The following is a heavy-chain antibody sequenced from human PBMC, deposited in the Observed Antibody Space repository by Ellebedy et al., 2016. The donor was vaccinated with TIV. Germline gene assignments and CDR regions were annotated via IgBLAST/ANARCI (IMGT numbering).Heavy chain of an antibody. CDR2: IAAYNGHT. V-gene: IGHV1-18*01. CDR3: ARGARGSSQTNFQH. J-gene: IGHJ1*01. Sequence: ASVKVSCKASGYTFSNYGISWVRQAPGQGPEWMGWIAAYNGHTNYAQKLQDRVTMTTDTSANTAYMDLSSLRSEDTATYYCARGARGSSQTNFQHWGQGTLVTVSS. D-gene: IGHD6-13*01. CDR1: GYTFSNYG.